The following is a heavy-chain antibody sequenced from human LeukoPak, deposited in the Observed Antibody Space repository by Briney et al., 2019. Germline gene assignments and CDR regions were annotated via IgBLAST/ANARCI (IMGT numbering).Heavy chain of an antibody. CDR2: ISGTTGII. CDR3: AELGIPMIGGV. CDR1: GFTFSSYG. V-gene: IGHV3-48*04. Sequence: GGTLRLSCAASGFTFSSYGMSWVRQAPGKGLEWRSYISGTTGIIYYADSVKGRFTISRDNAKNSVYLQMNSLSAEDTAVYYCAELGIPMIGGVWGKGTTVTISS. J-gene: IGHJ6*04. D-gene: IGHD3-10*02.